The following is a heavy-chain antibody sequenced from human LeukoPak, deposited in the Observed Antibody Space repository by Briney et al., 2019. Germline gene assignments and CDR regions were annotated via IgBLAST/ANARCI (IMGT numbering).Heavy chain of an antibody. D-gene: IGHD6-13*01. CDR1: GFTFSNYW. CDR2: INTDGNIT. Sequence: GGSLRLSCAASGFTFSNYWMHWVRQAPGKGPVWVSRINTDGNITTYADSVKGRFSISRDNAKNALYLQMNSLRAEDTAVYYCAKGSSSSRPYYFDYWGQGTLVTVSS. V-gene: IGHV3-74*01. J-gene: IGHJ4*02. CDR3: AKGSSSSRPYYFDY.